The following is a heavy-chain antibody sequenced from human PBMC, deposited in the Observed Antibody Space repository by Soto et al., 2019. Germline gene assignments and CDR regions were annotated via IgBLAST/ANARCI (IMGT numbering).Heavy chain of an antibody. V-gene: IGHV1-69*12. J-gene: IGHJ6*02. Sequence: QVQLVQSGAEVKKPGSSVKVSCKSSGGTFSNSPISWVRQAPGQGLEWMGGVIPLFRTANYAQKFQGRVTITADESTNTAYMELGSLRSGDTAIYYCARSWFVVGVTEDYYGMDVWGQGTTVTVSS. CDR2: VIPLFRTA. D-gene: IGHD2-15*01. CDR1: GGTFSNSP. CDR3: ARSWFVVGVTEDYYGMDV.